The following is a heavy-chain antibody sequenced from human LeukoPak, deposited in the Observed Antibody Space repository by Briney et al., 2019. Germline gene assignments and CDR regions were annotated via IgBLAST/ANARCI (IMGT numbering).Heavy chain of an antibody. J-gene: IGHJ3*02. CDR3: ARVRGDSADAFDI. CDR1: GGSISSYY. Sequence: SETLSLTCAVYGGSISSYYWSWIRQPPGKGLEWIGYIYYSGSTNYNPSLKSRVTISVDTSKNQFSLKLSSVTAADTAVYYCARVRGDSADAFDIWGQGTMVTVSS. V-gene: IGHV4-59*01. CDR2: IYYSGST. D-gene: IGHD2-21*02.